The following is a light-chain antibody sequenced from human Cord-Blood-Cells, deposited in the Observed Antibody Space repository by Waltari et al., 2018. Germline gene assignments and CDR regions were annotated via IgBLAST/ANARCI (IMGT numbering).Light chain of an antibody. V-gene: IGKV1-5*03. Sequence: QMTQSSSTLSASVGDRVTITCRASQSISSWLAWYQQKPGKAPKLLIYKASSLESGVPSRFSGSGSGTEFTLTISSLQPDDFATYYCQQYNSYSTFGQGTKVEIK. CDR1: QSISSW. CDR2: KAS. CDR3: QQYNSYST. J-gene: IGKJ1*01.